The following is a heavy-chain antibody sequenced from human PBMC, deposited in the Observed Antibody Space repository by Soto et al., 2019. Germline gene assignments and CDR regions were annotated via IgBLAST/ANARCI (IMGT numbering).Heavy chain of an antibody. CDR2: ISYDGSNK. CDR1: GFTYSSYG. Sequence: QVELVESGGGVVQPGRSLRLSCAASGFTYSSYGMHWVRQAPGKGLEWVAVISYDGSNKYYSDSVKGRFTISRDNSKNTLYLQMNSLRGEDTAVYYCAKAPSRITMIVVVTLPDYWGQGTLVTVSS. J-gene: IGHJ4*02. D-gene: IGHD3-22*01. CDR3: AKAPSRITMIVVVTLPDY. V-gene: IGHV3-30*18.